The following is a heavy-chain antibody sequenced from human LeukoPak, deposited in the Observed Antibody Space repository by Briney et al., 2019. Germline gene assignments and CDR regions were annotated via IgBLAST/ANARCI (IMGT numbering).Heavy chain of an antibody. CDR3: ARGLLRAYRGPGY. CDR1: GGPISSSSYY. D-gene: IGHD1-26*01. J-gene: IGHJ4*02. V-gene: IGHV4-39*07. CDR2: IYYSGST. Sequence: KPSETLSLTCTVSGGPISSSSYYWGWIRQPPGKGLEWIGSIYYSGSTYYNPSLKSRVTISVDTSKNQFSLRLSSVTAADTAVYYCARGLLRAYRGPGYWGQGTLVTVSS.